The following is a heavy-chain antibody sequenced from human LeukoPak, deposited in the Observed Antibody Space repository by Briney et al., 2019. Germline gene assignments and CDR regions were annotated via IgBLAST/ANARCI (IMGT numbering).Heavy chain of an antibody. D-gene: IGHD2-15*01. Sequence: ASVKVSCKASGYTFTSYDINWLRQAAGQGLEWMGWMNPNSGGTNYAQKFQGRVAMTRDTSISTAYMELSRLRSDDTAVYYCARRMVVRELGNWFDPWGQGTLVTVSS. CDR1: GYTFTSYD. CDR2: MNPNSGGT. CDR3: ARRMVVRELGNWFDP. V-gene: IGHV1-2*02. J-gene: IGHJ5*02.